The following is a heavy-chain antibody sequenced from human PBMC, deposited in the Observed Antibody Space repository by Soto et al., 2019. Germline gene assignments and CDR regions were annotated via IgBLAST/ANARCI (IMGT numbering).Heavy chain of an antibody. CDR2: ISYDGSNQ. Sequence: QVQLVESGGGVVQPGRSLRLSCAASGFTFSSYAMHWVRQAPGKGLEWVAVISYDGSNQYYADSVKGRFTISRDNSKNTLYLQMNSLRAEDTAVDYCASGLHYEDAFDIWGQGTMVTVSS. CDR1: GFTFSSYA. J-gene: IGHJ3*02. CDR3: ASGLHYEDAFDI. D-gene: IGHD3-3*01. V-gene: IGHV3-30-3*01.